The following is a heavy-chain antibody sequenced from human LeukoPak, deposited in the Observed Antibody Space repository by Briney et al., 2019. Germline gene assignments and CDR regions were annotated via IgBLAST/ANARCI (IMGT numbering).Heavy chain of an antibody. J-gene: IGHJ4*02. V-gene: IGHV3-23*01. CDR3: EKRTPRIAVAGTFFDY. D-gene: IGHD6-19*01. Sequence: PWGSLSRSGSGSGFTCCSYALSWVRHGPGNGLEGWSAISGSGESPYYADSVKGRFTISRDNSKNTLYLQMNSLRAEDTGVYYCEKRTPRIAVAGTFFDYWGQGTVVTVSS. CDR2: ISGSGESP. CDR1: GFTCCSYA.